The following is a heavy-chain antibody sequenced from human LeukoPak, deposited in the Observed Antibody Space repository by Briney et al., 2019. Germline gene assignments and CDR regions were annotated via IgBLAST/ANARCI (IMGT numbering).Heavy chain of an antibody. CDR1: GGSISSSSYY. D-gene: IGHD2-15*01. CDR2: IYYSGST. V-gene: IGHV4-39*01. J-gene: IGHJ3*02. CDR3: FLGGCSGGSCLDRHAFDI. Sequence: PSETLSLTCTVSGGSISSSSYYWGWIRQPPGKGLEWIGRIYYSGSTYYNPSLKSRVTISVDTSKNQFSLKLSSVTAADTAVYYCFLGGCSGGSCLDRHAFDIWGQGTMVTVSS.